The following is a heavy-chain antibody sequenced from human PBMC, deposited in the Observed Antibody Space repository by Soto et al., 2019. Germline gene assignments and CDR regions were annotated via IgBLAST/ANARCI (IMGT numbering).Heavy chain of an antibody. V-gene: IGHV5-51*01. CDR1: GYYFPSYW. Sequence: GEXLXXSXXGSGYYFPSYWIGWVRQMPGKGLEWMGIFYPGDSDTRYSPSFQGQVTISADRSISTAYLQWSSLKPSDTAMYYCARQGNGAEGFDYWGQGTLVTVSS. D-gene: IGHD4-17*01. J-gene: IGHJ4*02. CDR3: ARQGNGAEGFDY. CDR2: FYPGDSDT.